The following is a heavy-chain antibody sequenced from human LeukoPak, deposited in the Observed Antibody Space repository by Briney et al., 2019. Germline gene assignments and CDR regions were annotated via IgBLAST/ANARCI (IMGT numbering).Heavy chain of an antibody. D-gene: IGHD3-3*01. CDR1: GGSISSYY. V-gene: IGHV4-34*01. Sequence: SETLSLTCTVSGGSISSYYWSWIRQPPGKGLEWIGEINHSGSTNYNPSLKSRVTISVDTSKNQFSLKLSSVTAADTAVYYCATTYYDFWSGYYTPFDYWGQGTLVTVSS. CDR2: INHSGST. J-gene: IGHJ4*02. CDR3: ATTYYDFWSGYYTPFDY.